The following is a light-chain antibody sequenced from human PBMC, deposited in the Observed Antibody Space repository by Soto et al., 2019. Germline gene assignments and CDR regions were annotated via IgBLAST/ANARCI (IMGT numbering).Light chain of an antibody. J-gene: IGKJ1*01. Sequence: EIVMTQSPATLSVSPGERATLSCRASQSVSSNLAWYQQKPGQAPRLLIYGASTRVTGIPASFSGSGSGTEFTLTISSLQSEDFAVYYCQQYNNWPRTFGQGTKVDIK. CDR3: QQYNNWPRT. V-gene: IGKV3-15*01. CDR2: GAS. CDR1: QSVSSN.